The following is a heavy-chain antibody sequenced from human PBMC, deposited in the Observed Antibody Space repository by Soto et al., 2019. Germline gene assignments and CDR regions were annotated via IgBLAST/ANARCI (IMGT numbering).Heavy chain of an antibody. V-gene: IGHV3-30*03. D-gene: IGHD6-19*01. J-gene: IGHJ4*02. Sequence: EGSLGLSWAASAFTFDSYCMHWSRQAPGKGLEWVAVISCDGSNKYYADSVKGRFTISRDNSKNTLYLQMNSLRAEDTAVYYGASGLQWLTGAPDYWGQGTLVTVCS. CDR1: AFTFDSYC. CDR2: ISCDGSNK. CDR3: ASGLQWLTGAPDY.